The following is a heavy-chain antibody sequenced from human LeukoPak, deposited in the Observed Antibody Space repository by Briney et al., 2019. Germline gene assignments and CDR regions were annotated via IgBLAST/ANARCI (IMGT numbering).Heavy chain of an antibody. CDR3: VKDMSGYFHDNSGYRSYFED. CDR1: GFTFDDQA. V-gene: IGHV3-9*01. Sequence: GGSLRLSCAASGFTFDDQAMHWVRQVPGRGLEWVSGISWNSGSIGYGESVRGRFTISRDNAKNSLCLQMNSLRPEDTALYYCVKDMSGYFHDNSGYRSYFEDWGQGTLVTVSS. D-gene: IGHD3-22*01. J-gene: IGHJ4*02. CDR2: ISWNSGSI.